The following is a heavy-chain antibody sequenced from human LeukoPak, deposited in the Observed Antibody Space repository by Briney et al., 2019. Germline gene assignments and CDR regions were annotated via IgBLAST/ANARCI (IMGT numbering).Heavy chain of an antibody. J-gene: IGHJ3*02. V-gene: IGHV4-59*01. CDR1: GGSISSYY. CDR3: AREPVHVGAFDI. CDR2: IYYSGRT. Sequence: SETLSLTCTVSGGSISSYYWSWIRQPPGKGLECIGYIYYSGRTHYNPSLKSRVTISVDTSKNQFSLKLSSVTAADTAVYYCAREPVHVGAFDIWGQGTMVTVSS.